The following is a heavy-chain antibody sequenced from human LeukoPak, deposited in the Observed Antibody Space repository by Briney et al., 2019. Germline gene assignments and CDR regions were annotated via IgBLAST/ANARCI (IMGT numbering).Heavy chain of an antibody. V-gene: IGHV3-11*01. CDR3: ASDIVATSGDF. D-gene: IGHD5-12*01. CDR2: ITSSGDDI. J-gene: IGHJ4*02. CDR1: GFTFSDYY. Sequence: PGGSLRLSCAASGFTFSDYYMSWIRQAPGKGLEWVAYITSSGDDIYYADSVKGRFTISRDSAKNALFLRMNSLRVEDTATYYCASDIVATSGDFWGQGTLVSVSS.